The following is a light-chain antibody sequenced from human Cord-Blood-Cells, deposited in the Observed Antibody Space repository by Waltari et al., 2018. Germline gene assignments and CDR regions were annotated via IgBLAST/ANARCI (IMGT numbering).Light chain of an antibody. CDR3: CSYAGSSTV. V-gene: IGLV2-23*01. Sequence: QSALTQPASVSGSPGQSLTISCTGTSSDVGRYNLVSWYQQHPGKAPKLIIYEGSKRPSGVSNRFSGSKSGNTASLTISGLQAEDEADYYCCSYAGSSTVFGGGTKLTVL. CDR1: SSDVGRYNL. CDR2: EGS. J-gene: IGLJ3*02.